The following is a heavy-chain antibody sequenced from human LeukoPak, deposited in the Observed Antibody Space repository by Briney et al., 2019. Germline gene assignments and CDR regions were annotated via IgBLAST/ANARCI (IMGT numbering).Heavy chain of an antibody. V-gene: IGHV3-23*01. J-gene: IGHJ4*02. CDR1: GFTFGSYA. CDR2: ITDSGRKT. CDR3: AKITKATTPNY. Sequence: GGSLGLSCAASGFTFGSYAMSWVRQASGRGLEWVSGITDSGRKTYYADSVKGRFSISRDNSKNTVYLQMSDLRAEDTAVYYCAKITKATTPNYWGQGTLVTVSS. D-gene: IGHD4-17*01.